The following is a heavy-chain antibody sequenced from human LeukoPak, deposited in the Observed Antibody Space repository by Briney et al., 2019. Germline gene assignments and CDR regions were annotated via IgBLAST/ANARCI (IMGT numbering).Heavy chain of an antibody. D-gene: IGHD2-2*01. CDR3: TSGYAGNSDYYYYMDV. Sequence: GGSLRLSCTASGFTFSGSALHWVRQPSGNGLEWIARIRRKGNNYVTAYAASVRCRLTIPRDDSATTPFLRLNCLKIENTALYYCTSGYAGNSDYYYYMDVWGKGTTVAVSS. CDR1: GFTFSGSA. CDR2: IRRKGNNYVT. J-gene: IGHJ6*03. V-gene: IGHV3-73*01.